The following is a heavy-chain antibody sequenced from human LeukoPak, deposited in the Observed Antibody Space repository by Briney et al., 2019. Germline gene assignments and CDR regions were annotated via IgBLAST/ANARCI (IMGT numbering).Heavy chain of an antibody. CDR2: INSDGSST. J-gene: IGHJ6*02. CDR3: ARASPYYYDSSGYRDYYYGMDV. V-gene: IGHV3-74*01. CDR1: GFTFSSYW. D-gene: IGHD3-22*01. Sequence: GGSLRLSCAASGFTFSSYWMHWVRQAPGKGLVWVSRINSDGSSTSYADSVKGRFTISRDNAKNTLYLQMNSLRAEDTAVYYCARASPYYYDSSGYRDYYYGMDVWGQGTTVTVSS.